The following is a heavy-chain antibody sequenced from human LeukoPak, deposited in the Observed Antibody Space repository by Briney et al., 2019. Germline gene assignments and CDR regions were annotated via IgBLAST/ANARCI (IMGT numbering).Heavy chain of an antibody. D-gene: IGHD3-22*01. Sequence: PSETLSLTCAVYGGSFSSYYWSWIRQLPGKGLEWIGKTNHGGSTNYNPSLKSRVTISVDMSKNQFSLKLSSVTAADTAVYYCARLIYYDSSGYLDYWGQGSLVTVSS. V-gene: IGHV4-34*01. CDR2: TNHGGST. CDR1: GGSFSSYY. CDR3: ARLIYYDSSGYLDY. J-gene: IGHJ4*02.